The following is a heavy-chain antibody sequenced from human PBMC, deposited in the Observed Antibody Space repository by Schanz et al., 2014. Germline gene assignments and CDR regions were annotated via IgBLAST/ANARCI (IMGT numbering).Heavy chain of an antibody. J-gene: IGHJ4*02. D-gene: IGHD3-3*01. Sequence: EVQLVESGGGLVQPGGSLRLSCAASGFTFGNFFMSWVRQAPGKGLEWVANIKQDGIEKYYVDSVKGRFTISRDNAKNSLYLQMNSLTADDTAVYYCARDKGGYYPFGYWGRGTLVTVSS. CDR3: ARDKGGYYPFGY. CDR1: GFTFGNFF. CDR2: IKQDGIEK. V-gene: IGHV3-7*01.